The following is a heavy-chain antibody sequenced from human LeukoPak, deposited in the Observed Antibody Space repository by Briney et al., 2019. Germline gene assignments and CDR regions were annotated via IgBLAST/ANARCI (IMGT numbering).Heavy chain of an antibody. CDR3: AREGVRSSSSWLSPDY. CDR1: GFTFSSYW. CDR2: IKQDGSEK. J-gene: IGHJ4*02. Sequence: GGSLRLSCAASGFTFSSYWMSWVRQAPGKGLEWVAHIKQDGSEKYYVDSVKGRFTISRDNAKNSLYLQMNSLRAEDTAVYYCAREGVRSSSSWLSPDYWGQGTLVTVSS. D-gene: IGHD6-13*01. V-gene: IGHV3-7*01.